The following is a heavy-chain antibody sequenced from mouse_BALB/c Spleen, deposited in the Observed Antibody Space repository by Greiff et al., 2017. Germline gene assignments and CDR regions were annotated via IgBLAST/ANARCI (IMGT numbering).Heavy chain of an antibody. Sequence: VQLQQSGAELMKPGASVKISCKATGYTFSSYWIEWVKQRPGHGLEWIGGINPSNGGTNFNEKFKSKATLTVDKSSSTAYMQLSSLTSEDSAVYYCTRSLRPAWFAYWGQGTLVTVSA. CDR1: GYTFSSYW. D-gene: IGHD1-2*01. CDR3: TRSLRPAWFAY. J-gene: IGHJ3*01. V-gene: IGHV1-9*01. CDR2: INPSNGGT.